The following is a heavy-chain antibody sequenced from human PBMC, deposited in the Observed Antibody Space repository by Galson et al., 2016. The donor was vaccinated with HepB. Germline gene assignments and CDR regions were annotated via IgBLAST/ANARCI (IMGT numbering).Heavy chain of an antibody. CDR1: GFTFSDFG. J-gene: IGHJ6*02. Sequence: SLRLSCAVSGFTFSDFGMHWVRQAPGKGLEWVALIWYDGSNKHYADSVKGRFTISRDNSKNTLYLQMNSLTAEDTAVYYCARFGGSLGMDVWGQGTTVTVSS. V-gene: IGHV3-33*01. D-gene: IGHD2-15*01. CDR3: ARFGGSLGMDV. CDR2: IWYDGSNK.